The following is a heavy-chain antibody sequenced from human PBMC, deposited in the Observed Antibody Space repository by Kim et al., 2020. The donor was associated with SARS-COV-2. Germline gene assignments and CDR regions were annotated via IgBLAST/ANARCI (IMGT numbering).Heavy chain of an antibody. V-gene: IGHV4-59*01. J-gene: IGHJ5*02. CDR3: ARVRDGYQAPLDP. Sequence: SETLSLTCTVSGGSISSYYWSWIRQPPGKGLEWIGYIYYSGNTYYNPSLTSRVTISVDTSKNQFSLKVRSVTTADTAVYYCARVRDGYQAPLDPWGLGKLVTVSS. CDR1: GGSISSYY. D-gene: IGHD5-18*01. CDR2: IYYSGNT.